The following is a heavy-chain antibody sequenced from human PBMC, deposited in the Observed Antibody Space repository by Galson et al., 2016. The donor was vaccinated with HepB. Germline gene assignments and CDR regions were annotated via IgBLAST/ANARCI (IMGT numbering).Heavy chain of an antibody. J-gene: IGHJ3*02. Sequence: SLRLSCAGSGLSLSPYAMSWGRQAPGKGLEWVSGISASGGSKTYADSVRGRFIISRDNSNNKLFLQMNSLTTEDTAIYFCAKDRLSGQGDYSWGIFDIWGRGTEVTVSS. CDR3: AKDRLSGQGDYSWGIFDI. D-gene: IGHD4-11*01. V-gene: IGHV3-23*01. CDR2: ISASGGSK. CDR1: GLSLSPYA.